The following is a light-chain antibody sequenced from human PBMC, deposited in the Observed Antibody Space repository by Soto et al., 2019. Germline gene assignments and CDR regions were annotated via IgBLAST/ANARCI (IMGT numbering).Light chain of an antibody. J-gene: IGKJ2*01. Sequence: EIVMTQSPATLSVSPGERATFSCRASQSISINLAWYQQKPGQAPRLLIDGATTRATGIPGRFSGSGSGTEFTLAIDSLLSEDFAVYHCQEYNNWPPTFGQGTKPEIK. CDR1: QSISIN. CDR2: GAT. V-gene: IGKV3-15*01. CDR3: QEYNNWPPT.